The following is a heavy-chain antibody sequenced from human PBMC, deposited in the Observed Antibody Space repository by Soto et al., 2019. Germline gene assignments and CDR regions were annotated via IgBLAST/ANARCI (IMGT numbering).Heavy chain of an antibody. CDR2: IIPILGIA. Sequence: QVQLVQSGAEVKKPGSSVKVSCKASGGTFSSYTISWVRQAPGQGLEWMGMIIPILGIANYAQKFQGRVTITADKPTSTAYMELSSRRSEDTAVYYCARAAYGDYVYYFDYWGQGTLVTVSS. D-gene: IGHD4-17*01. CDR3: ARAAYGDYVYYFDY. CDR1: GGTFSSYT. J-gene: IGHJ4*02. V-gene: IGHV1-69*02.